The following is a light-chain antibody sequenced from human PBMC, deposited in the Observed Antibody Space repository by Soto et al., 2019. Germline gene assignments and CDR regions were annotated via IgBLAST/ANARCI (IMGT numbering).Light chain of an antibody. V-gene: IGKV3-20*01. CDR3: QQYGSSPPFT. CDR2: GAS. CDR1: QSVSSSY. J-gene: IGKJ3*01. Sequence: EIVLTQSPCTLSLSPGERATLSCRASQSVSSSYLAWYQQKPGQAHRLLIYGASSRATGIPDRFSGSGSGTDFTLTISRLEPEDFAVYYCQQYGSSPPFTFGPGTKVEIK.